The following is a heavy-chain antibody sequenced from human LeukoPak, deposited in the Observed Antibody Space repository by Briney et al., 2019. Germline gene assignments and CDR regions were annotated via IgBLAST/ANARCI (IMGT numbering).Heavy chain of an antibody. CDR1: GFTFSDYY. J-gene: IGHJ6*02. CDR2: ISSSGSTI. D-gene: IGHD6-19*01. V-gene: IGHV3-11*01. Sequence: PGGSLRLSCAASGFTFSDYYMSWIRQAPGKGLEWVSYISSSGSTIYYADSVKGRFTISRDNSKNTLYLQMNSLRAEDTAVYYCAKEGSSGWYYYYYGMDVWGQGTTVTVSS. CDR3: AKEGSSGWYYYYYGMDV.